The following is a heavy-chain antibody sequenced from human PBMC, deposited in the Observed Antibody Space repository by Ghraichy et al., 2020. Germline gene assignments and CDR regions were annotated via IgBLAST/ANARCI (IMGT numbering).Heavy chain of an antibody. CDR1: GFTFSSYW. CDR2: INQDGTEK. CDR3: SGVPGWTTHY. V-gene: IGHV3-7*03. Sequence: GGSLRLSCAGSGFTFSSYWMTWARQAPGKGLEWVANINQDGTEKLYVDSVKGRFTISSDNSRNSVYLQMHSVRAEDTAVFFCSGVPGWTTHYWGQGTMVSVAS. D-gene: IGHD1-1*01. J-gene: IGHJ4*02.